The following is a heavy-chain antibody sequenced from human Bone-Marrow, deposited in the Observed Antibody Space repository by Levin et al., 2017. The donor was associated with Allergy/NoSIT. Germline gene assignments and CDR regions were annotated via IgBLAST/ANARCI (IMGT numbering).Heavy chain of an antibody. Sequence: AGGSLRLSCAASGFSFSNNVMNWVRQAPGKGLEWVAVIDADSGTIFYADSAKGRFTISRDNSRNILYLQMHSLRAEDTAVYYCAKKAPIAIGSDYLDYWGQGTLVTVSS. J-gene: IGHJ4*02. CDR3: AKKAPIAIGSDYLDY. V-gene: IGHV3-23*01. CDR1: GFSFSNNV. D-gene: IGHD6-19*01. CDR2: IDADSGTI.